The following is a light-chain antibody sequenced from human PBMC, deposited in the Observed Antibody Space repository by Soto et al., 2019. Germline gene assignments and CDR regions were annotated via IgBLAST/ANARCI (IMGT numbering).Light chain of an antibody. CDR3: QQSFRTPLT. CDR2: SAS. J-gene: IGKJ4*01. Sequence: DIQMTQYPSSLSASAGHRVTITCRASQTVSNYVNWYQQKQGKAPELLVYSASTLQSGVPSRFSGSGSGPHFLLPFSSLNPEVFATYFCQQSFRTPLTFGGGTKVDIK. CDR1: QTVSNY. V-gene: IGKV1-39*01.